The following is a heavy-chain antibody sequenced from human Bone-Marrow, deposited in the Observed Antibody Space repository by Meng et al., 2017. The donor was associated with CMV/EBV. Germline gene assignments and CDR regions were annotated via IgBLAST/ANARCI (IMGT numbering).Heavy chain of an antibody. CDR1: GYTFTSYG. CDR2: INPNSGGT. J-gene: IGHJ4*02. D-gene: IGHD5-24*01. Sequence: ASVKVSCKASGYTFTSYGISWVRQAPGQGLEWMGRINPNSGGTNYAQKFQGRVTMTRDTSIRTAYMELSRLRSDDTAVYYCARHPGRDGYNYRGWGQGTLVTVSS. V-gene: IGHV1-2*02. CDR3: ARHPGRDGYNYRG.